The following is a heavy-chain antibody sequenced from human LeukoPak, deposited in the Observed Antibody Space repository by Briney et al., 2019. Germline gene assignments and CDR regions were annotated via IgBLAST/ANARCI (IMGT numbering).Heavy chain of an antibody. Sequence: SETLSLTCTVSGGSISSYYWSWIRQPPGKGLEWIGYIYYSGSTNYNPSLKRRVTISVDTSKNQFSLKLSSVTAADTAVYYCARDPGLRYDFWSGYFAFDIWGQGTMVTVSS. J-gene: IGHJ3*02. V-gene: IGHV4-59*01. D-gene: IGHD3-3*01. CDR2: IYYSGST. CDR1: GGSISSYY. CDR3: ARDPGLRYDFWSGYFAFDI.